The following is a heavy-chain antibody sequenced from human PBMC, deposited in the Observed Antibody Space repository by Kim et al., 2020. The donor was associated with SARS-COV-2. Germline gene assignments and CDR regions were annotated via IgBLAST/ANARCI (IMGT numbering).Heavy chain of an antibody. D-gene: IGHD5-12*01. J-gene: IGHJ4*02. Sequence: GGSLRLSCAASGFTFSSYGMHWVRQAPGKGLEWVAVISYDGSNKYYADSVKGRFTISRDNSKNTLYLQMNSLRAEDTAVYYCARDRELYSGYGLDYCGQGTLVTVSS. V-gene: IGHV3-33*05. CDR2: ISYDGSNK. CDR1: GFTFSSYG. CDR3: ARDRELYSGYGLDY.